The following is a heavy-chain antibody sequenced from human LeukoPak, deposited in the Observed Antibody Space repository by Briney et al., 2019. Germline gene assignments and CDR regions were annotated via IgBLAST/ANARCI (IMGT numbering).Heavy chain of an antibody. J-gene: IGHJ4*02. D-gene: IGHD2-2*02. CDR3: ASRGYCSSTSCYTDDY. V-gene: IGHV4-30-4*08. Sequence: SETLSLTCTVSGGSVSSGSYYWSWIRQPPGKGLEWIGYIYYSGSTYCNPSLKSRVTISVDTSKNQFSLKLSSVTAADTAVYYCASRGYCSSTSCYTDDYWGQGTLVTVSS. CDR2: IYYSGST. CDR1: GGSVSSGSYY.